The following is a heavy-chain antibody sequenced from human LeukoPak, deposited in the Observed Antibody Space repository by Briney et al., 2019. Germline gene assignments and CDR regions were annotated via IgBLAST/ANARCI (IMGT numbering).Heavy chain of an antibody. CDR3: AASPYYYDSSIGAFDI. D-gene: IGHD3-22*01. J-gene: IGHJ3*02. V-gene: IGHV1-69*13. Sequence: SVKVSCKASGGTFSSYAISWVRQAPGQGLEWMGGIIPIFGTANYAQKFQGRVTITADESTSTAYMELSSLRSEDTAVYYCAASPYYYDSSIGAFDIWGQGTMVTVSS. CDR2: IIPIFGTA. CDR1: GGTFSSYA.